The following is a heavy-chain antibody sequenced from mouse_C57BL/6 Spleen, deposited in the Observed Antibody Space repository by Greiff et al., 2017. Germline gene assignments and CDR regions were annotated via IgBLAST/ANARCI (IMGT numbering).Heavy chain of an antibody. Sequence: QVQLKQPGAELVKPGASVKLSCKASGYTFTSYWMQWVKQRPGQGLEWIGEIDPSDSYTNYNQKFKGKATLTVDTSSSTAYMQLSSLTSEDSAVYYCARLTTVVKSPDYWGQGTTLTVSS. D-gene: IGHD1-1*01. J-gene: IGHJ2*01. CDR2: IDPSDSYT. CDR1: GYTFTSYW. CDR3: ARLTTVVKSPDY. V-gene: IGHV1-50*01.